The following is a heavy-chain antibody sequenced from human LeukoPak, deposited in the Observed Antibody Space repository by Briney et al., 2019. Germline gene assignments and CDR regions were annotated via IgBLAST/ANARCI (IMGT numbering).Heavy chain of an antibody. D-gene: IGHD6-19*01. J-gene: IGHJ6*03. CDR1: GFTFSSYE. CDR3: ARSSGWYHRGPDYYYYYMDV. V-gene: IGHV3-21*01. CDR2: ISSTSSYI. Sequence: GGSLRLSCAASGFTFSSYEMNWVRQAPGKGLEWVSSISSTSSYIYYADSVKSRFTISRDNAKNSLYLQMNSLRAEDTAVYYCARSSGWYHRGPDYYYYYMDVWGKGTTVTVS.